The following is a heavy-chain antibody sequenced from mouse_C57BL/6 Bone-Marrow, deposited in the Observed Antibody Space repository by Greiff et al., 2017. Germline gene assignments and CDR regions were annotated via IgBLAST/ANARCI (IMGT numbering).Heavy chain of an antibody. CDR2: IHPNSGST. CDR3: ARGGNYVFYAMDY. J-gene: IGHJ4*01. CDR1: GYTFTSYW. Sequence: QVQLQQPGAELVKPGASVKLSCKASGYTFTSYWMPWVKQRPGQGLEWIGMIHPNSGSTNYNEKFKSKATLTVDKSSSTAYMQLSSLTSEDSAVYYCARGGNYVFYAMDYWGQGTSVTVSS. V-gene: IGHV1-64*01. D-gene: IGHD2-1*01.